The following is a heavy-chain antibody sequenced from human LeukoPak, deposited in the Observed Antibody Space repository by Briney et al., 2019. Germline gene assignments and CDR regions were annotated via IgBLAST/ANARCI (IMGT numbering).Heavy chain of an antibody. Sequence: GGSLRLSCAASGFAINNYVMSWVRQAPGKGLEWVSALSGSAGRTDYADSVKGRFTISRDNAKNTLYLQMDSLRAEDTAIYYCAKGATSAYFSPLDSWGQGTLVTVSS. CDR1: GFAINNYV. J-gene: IGHJ4*02. D-gene: IGHD3-22*01. CDR2: LSGSAGRT. V-gene: IGHV3-23*01. CDR3: AKGATSAYFSPLDS.